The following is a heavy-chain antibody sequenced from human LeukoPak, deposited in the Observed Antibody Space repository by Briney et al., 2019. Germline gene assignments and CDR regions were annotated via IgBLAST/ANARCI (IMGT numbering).Heavy chain of an antibody. CDR3: ARTIEMATISYFDY. CDR2: ISSSDSTI. J-gene: IGHJ4*02. Sequence: GGSLRLSCAASGFTFSDYYMNWVRQAPGKGLEWVSYISSSDSTIYYADSVKGRFTISRDNAKNSLYLQMNSLRAGDTAVYYCARTIEMATISYFDYWGQGTLVTVSS. V-gene: IGHV3-11*04. CDR1: GFTFSDYY. D-gene: IGHD5-24*01.